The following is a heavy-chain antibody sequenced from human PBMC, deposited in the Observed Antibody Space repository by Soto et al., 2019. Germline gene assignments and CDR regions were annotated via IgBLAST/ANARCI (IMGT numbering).Heavy chain of an antibody. CDR3: AKDAISGDGIWLMDS. V-gene: IGHV3-23*01. J-gene: IGHJ5*02. CDR1: GFTFRNYA. D-gene: IGHD4-17*01. CDR2: LLRSGSSA. Sequence: PVGSLRLSCAASGFTFRNYAMTWARQAPGKGLEWVSSLLRSGSSAYYADSVRGRFTIYSDTSANSLYLQMDNLRAEDTAIYYCAKDAISGDGIWLMDSWGQGTVVTVSS.